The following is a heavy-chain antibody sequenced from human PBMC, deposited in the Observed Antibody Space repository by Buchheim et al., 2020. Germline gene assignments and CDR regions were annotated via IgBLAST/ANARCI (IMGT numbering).Heavy chain of an antibody. J-gene: IGHJ6*02. V-gene: IGHV3-48*03. CDR3: ARDHYDFWSGSGYGMDV. CDR2: ISSSGSPI. D-gene: IGHD3-3*01. Sequence: EVQLVESGGGLVQPGGSLRLSCAASGFTFSSYEMNWVRQAPGKGLEWVSYISSSGSPIYYADSVKGRFTISRDNAKNSLYMQMNSLRAEDTGVYYCARDHYDFWSGSGYGMDVWGQGTT. CDR1: GFTFSSYE.